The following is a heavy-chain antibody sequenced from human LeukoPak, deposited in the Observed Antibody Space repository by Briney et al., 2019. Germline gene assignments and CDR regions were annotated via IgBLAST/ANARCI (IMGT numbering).Heavy chain of an antibody. V-gene: IGHV4-59*02. J-gene: IGHJ6*02. CDR1: GGSVSSYY. CDR3: ARDRGVRGVWSPSTGMDV. Sequence: SETLSLTCSVSGGSVSSYYWTWIRQPPGEGLEWIGYISYSGTTNYNPSLKSRVTISVDTSKNQFSLKLTSVTAADPAVYYCARDRGVRGVWSPSTGMDVWGQGTTVTVSS. D-gene: IGHD3-10*01. CDR2: ISYSGTT.